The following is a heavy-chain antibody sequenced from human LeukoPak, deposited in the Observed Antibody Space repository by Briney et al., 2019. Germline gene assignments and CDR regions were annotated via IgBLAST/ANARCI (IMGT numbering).Heavy chain of an antibody. CDR2: ISSSSSTI. Sequence: GGSLRLSCAASGFTFSSYSMNWVRQAPGKGLEWVSYISSSSSTIYYADSVKGRFTIPRDNAKNSLYLQMNSLRAEDTAVYYCARDGNYYDSSGYAQYFDYWGQGTLVTVSS. CDR3: ARDGNYYDSSGYAQYFDY. J-gene: IGHJ4*02. CDR1: GFTFSSYS. D-gene: IGHD3-22*01. V-gene: IGHV3-48*01.